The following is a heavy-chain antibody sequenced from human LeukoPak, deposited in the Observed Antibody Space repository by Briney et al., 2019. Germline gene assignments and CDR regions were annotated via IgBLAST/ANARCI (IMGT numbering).Heavy chain of an antibody. Sequence: PSETLSLTCTVSGGSVISGTYYWSWIRQPPGKELEWIGYVSHSGNTNYNPSLKSRVTISKDTSKNQFSLKLSSVTAADTAVYYCARDGSSSGGLDYWGQGTLVTVSS. J-gene: IGHJ4*02. V-gene: IGHV4-61*01. CDR1: GGSVISGTYY. CDR2: VSHSGNT. CDR3: ARDGSSSGGLDY. D-gene: IGHD6-6*01.